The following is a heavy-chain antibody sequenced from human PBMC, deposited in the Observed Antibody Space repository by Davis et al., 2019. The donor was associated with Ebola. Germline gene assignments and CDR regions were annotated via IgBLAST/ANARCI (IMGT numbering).Heavy chain of an antibody. D-gene: IGHD1-26*01. CDR2: IYYSGST. CDR1: GGSISSYY. J-gene: IGHJ4*02. Sequence: MPSETLSLTCTVSGGSISSYYWSWIRQPPGKGLEWIGYIYYSGSTDYNPSLKSRVTISLDTSKNQFSLKLNSVTAADTAVYYCARAYSGSYSPFDYWGQGTLVTVSS. CDR3: ARAYSGSYSPFDY. V-gene: IGHV4-59*12.